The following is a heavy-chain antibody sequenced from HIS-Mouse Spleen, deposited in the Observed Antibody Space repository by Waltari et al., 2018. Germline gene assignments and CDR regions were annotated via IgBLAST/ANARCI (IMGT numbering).Heavy chain of an antibody. CDR2: KNPNSGNT. J-gene: IGHJ4*02. D-gene: IGHD2-8*01. V-gene: IGHV1-8*01. Sequence: QVQLVQSGAEVKKPGASVKVSCKASGYTFTSYDINWVRQATGQGLEWMGWKNPNSGNTGYAQKFQGRVTMTRNTSISTAYMELSSLRSEDTAVYYCARGGDIVLMVYASSFDYWGQGTLVTVSS. CDR3: ARGGDIVLMVYASSFDY. CDR1: GYTFTSYD.